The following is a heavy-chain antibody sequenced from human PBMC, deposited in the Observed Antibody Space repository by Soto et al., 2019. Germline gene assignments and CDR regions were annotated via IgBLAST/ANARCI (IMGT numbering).Heavy chain of an antibody. J-gene: IGHJ6*02. CDR3: AKEGVTIFGGVITSYYYYGMDV. CDR2: ISYDGSNK. Sequence: SLRLSCAASGFTFSSYGMHWVRQAPGKGLEWVAVISYDGSNKYYADSVKGRFTISRDNSKNTLYLQMNSLRAEDTAVYYCAKEGVTIFGGVITSYYYYGMDVWGQGTTVTVSS. D-gene: IGHD3-3*01. CDR1: GFTFSSYG. V-gene: IGHV3-30*18.